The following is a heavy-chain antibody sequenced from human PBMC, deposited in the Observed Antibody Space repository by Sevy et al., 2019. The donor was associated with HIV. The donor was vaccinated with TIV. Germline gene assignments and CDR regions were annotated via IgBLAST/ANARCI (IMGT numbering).Heavy chain of an antibody. D-gene: IGHD3-22*01. CDR1: GFTFSNAW. CDR2: IKSKTDGGKT. V-gene: IGHV3-15*01. J-gene: IGHJ2*01. Sequence: GGSLRLSCAASGFTFSNAWMTWVRQAPGKGLEWVGRIKSKTDGGKTDYAAPVKGRFTISRDASKNTLYLQMNSLKTDDTAVYYCTTGGYYYESSGSYRKYFDLWARGTLVTVSS. CDR3: TTGGYYYESSGSYRKYFDL.